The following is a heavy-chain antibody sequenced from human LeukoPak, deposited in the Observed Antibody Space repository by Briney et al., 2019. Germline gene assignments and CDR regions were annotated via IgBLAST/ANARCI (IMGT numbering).Heavy chain of an antibody. CDR2: IIPILGIA. CDR3: ARVCSGGSCYSGANDAFDI. V-gene: IGHV1-69*04. CDR1: GGTFSSYA. D-gene: IGHD2-15*01. J-gene: IGHJ3*02. Sequence: ASVKVSCKASGGTFSSYAISWVRQAPGQGLEWMGRIIPILGIANYAQKLQGRVTMTTDTSTSTAYMELRSLRSDDTAVYYCARVCSGGSCYSGANDAFDIWGQGTMVTVSS.